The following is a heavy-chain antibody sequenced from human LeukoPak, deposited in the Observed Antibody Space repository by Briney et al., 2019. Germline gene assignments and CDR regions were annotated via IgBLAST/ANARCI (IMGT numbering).Heavy chain of an antibody. CDR3: ARDRDTAMVHFDY. D-gene: IGHD5-18*01. Sequence: PGGSLRLSCTASGFTFSTYAMTWVRQAPGKGLEWVSSISSSSSYIYYADSVKGRFTISRDNAKNSLYLQMNSLRAEDTAVYYCARDRDTAMVHFDYWGQGTLVTVSS. CDR2: ISSSSSYI. CDR1: GFTFSTYA. V-gene: IGHV3-21*01. J-gene: IGHJ4*02.